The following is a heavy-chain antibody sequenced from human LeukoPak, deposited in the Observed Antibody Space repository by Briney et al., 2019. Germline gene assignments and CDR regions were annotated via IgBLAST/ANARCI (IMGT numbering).Heavy chain of an antibody. J-gene: IGHJ4*02. D-gene: IGHD1-26*01. CDR2: ITGRGSTL. CDR1: GFTFSSYE. Sequence: GGSLRLSCAASGFTFSSYEMNWVRQAPGKGLEWVSYITGRGSTLYYADSVKGRFTISRDNAKNSLYLQMNSLRAEDTAVYYCARDPYSGTFLSAFDIWGQGTLVTVSS. V-gene: IGHV3-48*03. CDR3: ARDPYSGTFLSAFDI.